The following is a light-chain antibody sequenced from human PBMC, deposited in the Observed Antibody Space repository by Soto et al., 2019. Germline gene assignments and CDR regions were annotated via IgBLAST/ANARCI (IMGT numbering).Light chain of an antibody. CDR1: QSVHVSY. V-gene: IGKV3-20*01. CDR2: GTS. J-gene: IGKJ4*01. CDR3: QQYSIAPLALT. Sequence: EVVLTQSPGTLSLSPGETATLSCRASQSVHVSYLAWYQQKPGQAPSLLIYGTSSRATGIPDRFSGSGSGTDFTLTISRLEPEDFALYYCQQYSIAPLALTFGGGTKLDIK.